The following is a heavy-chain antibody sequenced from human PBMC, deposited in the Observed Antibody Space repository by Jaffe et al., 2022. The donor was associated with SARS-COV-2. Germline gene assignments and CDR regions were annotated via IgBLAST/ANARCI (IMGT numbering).Heavy chain of an antibody. Sequence: QVQLVESGGGLVKTGGSLRLSCAASGFTFSDYYMTWIRQAPGKGLEWVSYISTTSGFIKYTDSVKGRFTVSRDNAKNSLYLQMSSLRDEDTAMYYCARGLEQLGYWGQGTLVTVSS. CDR1: GFTFSDYY. J-gene: IGHJ4*02. D-gene: IGHD6-13*01. CDR3: ARGLEQLGY. CDR2: ISTTSGFI. V-gene: IGHV3-11*06.